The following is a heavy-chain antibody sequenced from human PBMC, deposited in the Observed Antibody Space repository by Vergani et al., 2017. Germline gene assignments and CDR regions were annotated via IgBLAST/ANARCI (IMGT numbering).Heavy chain of an antibody. CDR2: ISYDGSNK. J-gene: IGHJ4*02. CDR1: GFTFSSYG. V-gene: IGHV3-30*18. Sequence: QVQLVESGGGVVQPGRSLRLSCAASGFTFSSYGMHWVRQAPGKGLEWVAVISYDGSNKYYADSVKGRFTISRDNSKNTLYLQMNSLRAEVTAVYYCAKFERQLVDDYWGQGTLVTVAS. D-gene: IGHD6-6*01. CDR3: AKFERQLVDDY.